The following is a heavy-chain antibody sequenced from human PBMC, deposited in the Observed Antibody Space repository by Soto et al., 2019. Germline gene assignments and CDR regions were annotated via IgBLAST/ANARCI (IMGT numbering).Heavy chain of an antibody. Sequence: TLSLTCTVSGASISSYDWSWIRRPPGKGLEWIGHISYSGSTNYKPSLKSRVTISVDTSKKQFSLKLTSVTAADTAVYYCARGRDGYNYPNFDYWGQGTLVTSPQ. D-gene: IGHD5-12*01. CDR1: GASISSYD. J-gene: IGHJ4*02. V-gene: IGHV4-59*01. CDR2: ISYSGST. CDR3: ARGRDGYNYPNFDY.